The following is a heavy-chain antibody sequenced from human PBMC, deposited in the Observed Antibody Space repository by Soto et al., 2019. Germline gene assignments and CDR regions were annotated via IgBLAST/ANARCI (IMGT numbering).Heavy chain of an antibody. D-gene: IGHD3-22*01. CDR1: GYTFTGYY. V-gene: IGHV1-2*02. J-gene: IGHJ4*02. CDR2: INPNSGGT. CDR3: ARLGNYYDSSGYFE. Sequence: ASVKVSCKASGYTFTGYYMHWVRQAPGQGLEWMGWINPNSGGTNYAQKFQGRVTMTRDTSISTAYMELSRLRSDDTAVYYCARLGNYYDSSGYFEWGQGTLVTVYS.